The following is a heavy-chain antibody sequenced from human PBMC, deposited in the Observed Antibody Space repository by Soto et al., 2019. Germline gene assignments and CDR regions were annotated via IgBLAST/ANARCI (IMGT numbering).Heavy chain of an antibody. CDR2: ISYDGSNK. D-gene: IGHD3-9*01. V-gene: IGHV3-30*18. Sequence: GGSLRLSCAASGFTFSSYGMHWVRQAPGKGLEWVAVISYDGSNKYYADSVKGRFTISRDNSKNTLYLQMNSLRAEDTAVYYCAKGGYDILTGYYGSYYGGGVFDYWGQGTLVTVSS. CDR3: AKGGYDILTGYYGSYYGGGVFDY. CDR1: GFTFSSYG. J-gene: IGHJ4*02.